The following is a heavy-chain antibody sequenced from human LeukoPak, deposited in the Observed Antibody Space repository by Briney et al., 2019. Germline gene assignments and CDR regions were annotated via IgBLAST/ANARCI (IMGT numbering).Heavy chain of an antibody. D-gene: IGHD2-2*01. Sequence: SETLSLTCTVSGGSISSGNYYWSWIRQPPGKGLEWLGYIYYSGSTYYNPSLKSRVTISVDTSKNQFSLKLSSVTAADTAVYYCARVRLGYCSSTSCYLPGYYYYYGMDVWGQGTTVTVSS. V-gene: IGHV4-30-4*01. CDR3: ARVRLGYCSSTSCYLPGYYYYYGMDV. CDR2: IYYSGST. CDR1: GGSISSGNYY. J-gene: IGHJ6*02.